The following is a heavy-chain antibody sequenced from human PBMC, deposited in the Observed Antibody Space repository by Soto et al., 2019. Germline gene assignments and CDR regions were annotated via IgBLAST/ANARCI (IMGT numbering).Heavy chain of an antibody. Sequence: SQTLALTCAISGDSVSKNSATWNWIRQSPARGLEWLGRTYYRSKWYNDYAESVKGRLTINPDSSKNHFSLQLNSVTPEDTAVYYCARGSLRGGNWYFDLWGRGSLVTVSS. J-gene: IGHJ2*01. CDR3: ARGSLRGGNWYFDL. CDR2: TYYRSKWYN. D-gene: IGHD3-16*01. V-gene: IGHV6-1*01. CDR1: GDSVSKNSAT.